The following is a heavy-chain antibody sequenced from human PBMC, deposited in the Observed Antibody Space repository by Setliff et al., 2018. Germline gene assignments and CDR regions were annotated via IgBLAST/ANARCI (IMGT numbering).Heavy chain of an antibody. CDR1: GFTFSSYS. D-gene: IGHD2-2*01. CDR3: AKNGGDIVVVPAAPIDY. V-gene: IGHV3-48*01. J-gene: IGHJ4*02. CDR2: ISSSSSTI. Sequence: GESLKISCAASGFTFSSYSMNWVRQAPGKGLEWVSYISSSSSTIYYADSVKGRFTISRDNAKNSLYLQMNSLRAEDTAVYYCAKNGGDIVVVPAAPIDYWGQGTLVTVSS.